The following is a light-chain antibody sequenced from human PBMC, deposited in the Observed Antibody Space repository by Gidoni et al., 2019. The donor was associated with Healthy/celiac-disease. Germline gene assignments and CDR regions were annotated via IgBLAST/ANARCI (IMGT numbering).Light chain of an antibody. CDR3: QVWDSSSDHVV. V-gene: IGLV3-21*02. Sequence: SYVLTPPPPVSVAHRQTARITCGGNNIGSKRVHWYQQKPGQAPVLVVYDDSDRPSGIPERFSGSNSGNTATLTISRVEAGDEADYYCQVWDSSSDHVVFGGGTKLTVL. CDR2: DDS. J-gene: IGLJ2*01. CDR1: NIGSKR.